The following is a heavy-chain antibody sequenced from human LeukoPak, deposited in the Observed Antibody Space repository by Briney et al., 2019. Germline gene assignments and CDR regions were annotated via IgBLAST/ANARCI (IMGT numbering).Heavy chain of an antibody. CDR3: ARGYSSSWYYFDN. V-gene: IGHV4-59*08. Sequence: SETLSLTCTVSGGSISNYYWSCIRQPPGKGLEWIGYVHYSGSTNYSHSLKSRATISVDTSRSQFSLKLSSVTAADTAVYYCARGYSSSWYYFDNWGQGTVVTVSS. J-gene: IGHJ4*02. CDR2: VHYSGST. D-gene: IGHD6-13*01. CDR1: GGSISNYY.